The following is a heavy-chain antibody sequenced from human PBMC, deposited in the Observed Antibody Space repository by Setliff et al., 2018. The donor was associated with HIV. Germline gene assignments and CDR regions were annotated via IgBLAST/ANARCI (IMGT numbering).Heavy chain of an antibody. CDR3: ARQLSNSLDF. CDR1: EYTFIDYF. D-gene: IGHD7-27*01. V-gene: IGHV1-2*02. J-gene: IGHJ4*02. Sequence: ASVMVSCKAFEYTFIDYFIHWVRQAPGQGREWMGWISPYNGDTKILQKFRGRVTMTRDTSINTAYLELSGLRSDDTAVYYCARQLSNSLDFWGQGALVTVSS. CDR2: ISPYNGDT.